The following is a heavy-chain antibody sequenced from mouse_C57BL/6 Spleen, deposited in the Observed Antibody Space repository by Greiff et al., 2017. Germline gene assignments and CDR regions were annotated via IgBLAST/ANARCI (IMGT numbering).Heavy chain of an antibody. V-gene: IGHV5-9*01. J-gene: IGHJ2*01. CDR1: GFTFSSYT. D-gene: IGHD1-1*01. CDR2: ISGGGGNT. CDR3: ARQTTVERAKTSDFDY. Sequence: EVKVVESGGGLVKPGGSLKLSCAASGFTFSSYTMSWVRQTPGKRLEWVATISGGGGNTYYPDRVKGRFTISRDNATNTLYLQMSSLRSEDTALYYCARQTTVERAKTSDFDYWGQGTTLTVSS.